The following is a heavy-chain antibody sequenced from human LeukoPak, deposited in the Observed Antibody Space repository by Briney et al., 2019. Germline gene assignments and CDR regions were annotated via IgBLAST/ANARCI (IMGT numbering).Heavy chain of an antibody. V-gene: IGHV4-59*01. D-gene: IGHD6-19*01. CDR2: IYYSGST. CDR1: GGSISSYY. Sequence: SETLSLTCTVSGGSISSYYWSWIRQPPGKGLEWIGYIYYSGSTNYNPSLKSRVTISVDTSKNQFSLKLSSVTAADTAVYYWARGESGGWSPLNDVFDMWAQGKMVTVS. J-gene: IGHJ3*02. CDR3: ARGESGGWSPLNDVFDM.